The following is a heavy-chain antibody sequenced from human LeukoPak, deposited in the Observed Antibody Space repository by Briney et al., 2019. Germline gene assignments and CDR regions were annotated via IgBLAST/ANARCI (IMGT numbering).Heavy chain of an antibody. D-gene: IGHD3-9*01. CDR2: ISSSSSYI. Sequence: PGGSLRLSCAASGFTFSRYSMNWVRQAPGKGLEGVSSISSSSSYIYYADSVKGRFTISRDNAKNSLYLQMNSLRAEDTAVYYCARECPKPAYYDILTGYPYFDYWGQGTLVTVSS. J-gene: IGHJ4*02. CDR1: GFTFSRYS. V-gene: IGHV3-21*01. CDR3: ARECPKPAYYDILTGYPYFDY.